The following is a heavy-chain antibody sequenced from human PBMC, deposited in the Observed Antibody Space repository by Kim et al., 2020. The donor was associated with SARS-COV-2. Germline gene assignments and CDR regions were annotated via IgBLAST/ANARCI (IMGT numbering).Heavy chain of an antibody. Sequence: VKGRFTISRDNAKNTLYLQMNSLRAEDTAVYYCATGGSIVVVPAAILVDYWGQGTLVTVSS. V-gene: IGHV3-74*01. D-gene: IGHD2-2*01. J-gene: IGHJ4*02. CDR3: ATGGSIVVVPAAILVDY.